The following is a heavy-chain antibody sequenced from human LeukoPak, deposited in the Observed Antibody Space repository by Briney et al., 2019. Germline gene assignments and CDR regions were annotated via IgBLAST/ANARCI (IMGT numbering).Heavy chain of an antibody. CDR2: IGGSGATI. D-gene: IGHD2-15*01. Sequence: GGSLRLSCAASGFSFSAYGMNWVRQAPGKGLEWVSAIGGSGATIYYADSVRGRFTISRDNSKNTMCLQMSSLRAEDTAVYYCAKIRLEESATGYWGQGTLVTVSS. CDR3: AKIRLEESATGY. V-gene: IGHV3-23*01. CDR1: GFSFSAYG. J-gene: IGHJ4*02.